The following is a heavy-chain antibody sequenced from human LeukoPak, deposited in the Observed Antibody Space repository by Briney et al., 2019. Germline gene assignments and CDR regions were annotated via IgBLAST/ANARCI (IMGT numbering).Heavy chain of an antibody. CDR1: GFTFSNSW. J-gene: IGHJ4*02. V-gene: IGHV3-74*01. Sequence: PGGSLRLSCVGSGFTFSNSWMHWVRQAPGKGLMWVSATKTDGSSISYVDSVKGRLTISRDNAKNTLYLQMHSLRAEDTAIYYCVSGITATSGWGQGTLVTVSS. CDR2: TKTDGSSI. D-gene: IGHD1-20*01. CDR3: VSGITATSG.